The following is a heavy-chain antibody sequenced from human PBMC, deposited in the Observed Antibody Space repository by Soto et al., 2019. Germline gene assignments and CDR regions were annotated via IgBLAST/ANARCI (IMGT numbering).Heavy chain of an antibody. J-gene: IGHJ4*02. D-gene: IGHD6-19*01. V-gene: IGHV4-59*01. CDR1: GGSLHAYF. Sequence: SETLSRTSTASGGSLHAYFWPWIRQPPGKGLEWIGYIYYSGSTNYHPSLKSRVSISLHTSKNQFSLKLSSVTAADTAVYYCARGVDRQWADYWGQGTLVTVSS. CDR2: IYYSGST. CDR3: ARGVDRQWADY.